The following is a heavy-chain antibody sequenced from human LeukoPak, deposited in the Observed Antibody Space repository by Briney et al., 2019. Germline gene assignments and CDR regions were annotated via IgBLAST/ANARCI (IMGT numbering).Heavy chain of an antibody. CDR1: SGSISADY. CDR2: ISYSGHT. V-gene: IGHV4-59*08. CDR3: ARHGYDTGDFLAHFDY. Sequence: SETLSLTCTVSSGSISADYWSWIRQPPGKGVEWIADISYSGHTNSNASLKSRVTISVDTSKNHFSLKLSSVTAADTAVYYCARHGYDTGDFLAHFDYWGQGTLVTVSS. J-gene: IGHJ4*02. D-gene: IGHD2-21*02.